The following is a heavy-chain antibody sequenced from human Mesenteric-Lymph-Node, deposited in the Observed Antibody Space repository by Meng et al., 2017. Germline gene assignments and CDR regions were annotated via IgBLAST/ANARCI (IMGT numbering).Heavy chain of an antibody. CDR2: IYYSGST. Sequence: QVTLQQSGPGRVSPSETLPLTCTVSGGSVPSSGYYWSWIRQPPGKGLEWIGYIYYSGSTNYNPSLKSRVTISLEASQNQFSLKLSSVTAADTAVYYCAREGTGDYPSKYYFDYWGQGTLVTVSS. CDR1: GGSVPSSGYY. CDR3: AREGTGDYPSKYYFDY. V-gene: IGHV4-61*08. J-gene: IGHJ4*02. D-gene: IGHD4-17*01.